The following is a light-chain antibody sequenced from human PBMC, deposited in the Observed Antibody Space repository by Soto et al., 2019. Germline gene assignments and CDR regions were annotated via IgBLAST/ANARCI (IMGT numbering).Light chain of an antibody. CDR3: QQLTNFRFT. CDR1: QGINKF. J-gene: IGKJ2*01. CDR2: GPS. Sequence: IQLTQSPSSLSASVGDRVTITCRASQGINKFLAWYQQRPGKAPQLLVYGPSTLQSGVPSRFIGSGSGTDFTRTISSLQPEDFATYYCQQLTNFRFTFGQGTKLDIK. V-gene: IGKV1-9*01.